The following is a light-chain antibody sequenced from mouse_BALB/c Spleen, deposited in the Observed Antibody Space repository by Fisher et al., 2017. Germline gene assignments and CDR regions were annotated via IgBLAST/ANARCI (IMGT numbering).Light chain of an antibody. V-gene: IGKV4-80*01. J-gene: IGKJ1*01. CDR3: QQWSSNPPT. CDR2: STS. Sequence: IVMTQSPAIMSASLGEEITLTCSASLSVSYMHWYQQKSGTSPKLLIYSTSNLASGVPSRFSGSGSGTFYSLTISSVEAEDAATYYCQQWSSNPPTFGGGTKLEIK. CDR1: LSVSY.